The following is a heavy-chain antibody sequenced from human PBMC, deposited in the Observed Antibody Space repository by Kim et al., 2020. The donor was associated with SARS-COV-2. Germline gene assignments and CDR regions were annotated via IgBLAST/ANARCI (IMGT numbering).Heavy chain of an antibody. V-gene: IGHV3-7*01. Sequence: GGSLRLSCAASGFTFSSYWMSWVRQAPGKGLEWVANIKQDGSEKYYVDSVKGRFTISRDNAKNSLYLQMNSLRAEDTAVYYCARDLGIYYGSGSTEKAFDYWGQGTLVTVSS. CDR2: IKQDGSEK. J-gene: IGHJ4*02. CDR1: GFTFSSYW. CDR3: ARDLGIYYGSGSTEKAFDY. D-gene: IGHD3-10*01.